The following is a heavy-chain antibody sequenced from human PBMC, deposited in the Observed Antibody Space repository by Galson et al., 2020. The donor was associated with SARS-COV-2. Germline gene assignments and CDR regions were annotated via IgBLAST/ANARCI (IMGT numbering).Heavy chain of an antibody. CDR1: GFTFSNYA. Sequence: TGGSLRLSCAASGFTFSNYAMSWVRQAPGKGLEWVSAISGSGRSTDYADPVKGRFTVSRDNSKSTLYVQMNSLRAEDTALYYCAKEGASVAGVSTWCDPGGQGTLVTVSS. CDR3: AKEGASVAGVSTWCDP. J-gene: IGHJ5*02. V-gene: IGHV3-23*01. D-gene: IGHD6-19*01. CDR2: ISGSGRST.